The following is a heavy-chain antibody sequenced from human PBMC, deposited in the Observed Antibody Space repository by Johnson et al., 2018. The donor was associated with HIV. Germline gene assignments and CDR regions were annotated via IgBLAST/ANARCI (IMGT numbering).Heavy chain of an antibody. CDR3: ARGGPYSSGGSGAGAFDI. D-gene: IGHD6-19*01. Sequence: EVQLVESGGGVVRPGGSLRVSCAASGLTFDDYGMSWVRQAPGKGLEWVSGSNWNGVSTGYADSVKGRFTISRDNAKNSLYLQMNTLRAEDTALYYCARGGPYSSGGSGAGAFDIWGQGTMVTVSS. J-gene: IGHJ3*02. V-gene: IGHV3-20*04. CDR1: GLTFDDYG. CDR2: SNWNGVST.